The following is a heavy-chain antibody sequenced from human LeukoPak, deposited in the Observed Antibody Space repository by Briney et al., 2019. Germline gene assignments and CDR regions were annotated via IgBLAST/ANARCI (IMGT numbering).Heavy chain of an antibody. J-gene: IGHJ6*03. Sequence: GGSLRLSCAASGFTFSSYWMSWVRQAPGKGLEWVANIKQDGSEKYYVDSVKGRFTISRDNAKNSLYLQMNSLRAEDTAVYYCARDSNYDYYYYYMDVWGKGTTVTVSS. CDR3: ARDSNYDYYYYYMDV. CDR1: GFTFSSYW. CDR2: IKQDGSEK. D-gene: IGHD4-11*01. V-gene: IGHV3-7*01.